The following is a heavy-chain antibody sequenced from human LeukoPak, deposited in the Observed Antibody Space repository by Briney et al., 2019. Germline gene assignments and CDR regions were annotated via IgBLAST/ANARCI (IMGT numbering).Heavy chain of an antibody. CDR1: GFTFSSYW. CDR3: AVITMIVALDDAFDI. J-gene: IGHJ3*02. V-gene: IGHV3-21*01. CDR2: ISSSSSYI. D-gene: IGHD3-22*01. Sequence: GGSLRLSCAASGFTFSSYWMSWVRQAPGKGLEWVSSISSSSSYIYYADSVKGRFTISRDNAKNSLYLQMNSLRAEDTAVYYCAVITMIVALDDAFDIWGQGTMVTVSS.